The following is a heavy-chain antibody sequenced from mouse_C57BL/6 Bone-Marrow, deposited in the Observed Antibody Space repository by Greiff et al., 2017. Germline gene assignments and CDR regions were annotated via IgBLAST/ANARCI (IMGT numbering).Heavy chain of an antibody. CDR2: IWSGGST. CDR3: ARNHWDVIDY. D-gene: IGHD4-1*01. CDR1: GFSLTSYG. Sequence: QVQLKESGPGLVQPSQSLSITCTVSGFSLTSYGVHWVRQSPGKGLEWLGVIWSGGSTDYNAAFISRLSISKDNSKSQVFFKMNSLQADDTAIYYCARNHWDVIDYWGQGTTLTVSS. J-gene: IGHJ2*01. V-gene: IGHV2-2*01.